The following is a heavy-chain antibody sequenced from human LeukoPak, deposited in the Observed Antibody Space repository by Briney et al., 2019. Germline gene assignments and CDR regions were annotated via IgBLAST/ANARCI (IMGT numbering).Heavy chain of an antibody. D-gene: IGHD3-3*01. CDR1: GFTFSSYS. J-gene: IGHJ6*02. Sequence: GGSLRLSCAVSGFTFSSYSMNWVRQAPGKGLEWVSSISSSSSYIYYADSVKGRFTISRDNAKNSLYLQMNSLRAEDTAVYYCARDSTPGYYDFWSGYLTYYYYGMDVWGQGTTVTVSS. CDR3: ARDSTPGYYDFWSGYLTYYYYGMDV. V-gene: IGHV3-21*01. CDR2: ISSSSSYI.